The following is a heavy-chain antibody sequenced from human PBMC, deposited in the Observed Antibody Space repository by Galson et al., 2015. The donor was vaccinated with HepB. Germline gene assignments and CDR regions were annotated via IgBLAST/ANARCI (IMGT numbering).Heavy chain of an antibody. CDR1: GYTFTSYA. CDR3: ARGIVVVPAALFDY. D-gene: IGHD2-2*01. J-gene: IGHJ4*02. Sequence: SVKVSCKASGYTFTSYAMHWVRQAPGQRLEWMGWINAGNGNTKYSQKFQGRVTITRDTSASTAYMELSSLRSEDTAVYYCARGIVVVPAALFDYWGQGTLVTVSS. V-gene: IGHV1-3*01. CDR2: INAGNGNT.